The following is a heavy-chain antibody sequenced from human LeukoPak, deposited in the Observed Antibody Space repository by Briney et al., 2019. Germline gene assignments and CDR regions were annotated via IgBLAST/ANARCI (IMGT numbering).Heavy chain of an antibody. J-gene: IGHJ3*02. CDR3: AREKIFNFWSGYYKSDDAFDI. CDR2: ISGDGGNT. D-gene: IGHD3-3*01. CDR1: GFTFDDYA. Sequence: GGSLRLSCAASGFTFDDYAMHWVRQAPGKGLEWVSVISGDGGNTYYADSVKGRFTISRDNAKNSLYLQMNSLRAEDTAVYYCAREKIFNFWSGYYKSDDAFDIWGQGTMVTVSS. V-gene: IGHV3-43*02.